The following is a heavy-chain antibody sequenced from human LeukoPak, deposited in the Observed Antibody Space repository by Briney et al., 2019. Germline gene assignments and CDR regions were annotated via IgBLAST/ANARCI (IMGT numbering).Heavy chain of an antibody. J-gene: IGHJ4*02. V-gene: IGHV1-46*01. CDR2: INPSGGST. Sequence: ASVKVSCKASGCTFTSYYMHWVRQAPGQGLEWMGIINPSGGSTSYAQKFQGRVTMTRDMSTSTVYMELSSLRSEDTAVYYCARVKQWLVGPYYFDYWGQGTLVTVSS. D-gene: IGHD6-19*01. CDR1: GCTFTSYY. CDR3: ARVKQWLVGPYYFDY.